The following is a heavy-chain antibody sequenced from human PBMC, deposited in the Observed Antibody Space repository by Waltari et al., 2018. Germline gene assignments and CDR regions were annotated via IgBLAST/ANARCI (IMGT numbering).Heavy chain of an antibody. CDR2: ISYDGINK. CDR1: GFSFLSSA. Sequence: VQLVASGCGLVQPGGSLRLSWEASGFSFLSSALHWVRQPPGKGLDWVEFISYDGINKYFSDSVRGRFTISRDNSKNTVSLQMNSLRAEDTALYYCVRDMSTHYSFGYWGQGTLVTVSS. V-gene: IGHV3-30-3*01. CDR3: VRDMSTHYSFGY. J-gene: IGHJ4*02. D-gene: IGHD3-16*01.